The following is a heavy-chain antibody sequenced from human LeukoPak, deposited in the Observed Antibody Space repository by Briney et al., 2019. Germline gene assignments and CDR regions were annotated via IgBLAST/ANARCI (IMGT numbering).Heavy chain of an antibody. CDR1: GFTFSSYS. V-gene: IGHV3-48*02. Sequence: GGSLRLSCAAFGFTFSSYSMNWVRQAPGKGLEWLSYTTSSGGTIYYADSVKGRFTISRDNAKNSLYLQMNSLRDEDTAVYYCARTAVAGPSYYFDYWGQGTLVTVSS. D-gene: IGHD6-19*01. J-gene: IGHJ4*02. CDR2: TTSSGGTI. CDR3: ARTAVAGPSYYFDY.